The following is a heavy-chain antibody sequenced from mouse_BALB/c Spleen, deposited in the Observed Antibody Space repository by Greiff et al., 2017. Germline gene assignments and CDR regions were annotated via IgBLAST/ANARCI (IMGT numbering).Heavy chain of an antibody. J-gene: IGHJ2*01. V-gene: IGHV3-8*02. D-gene: IGHD1-1*01. CDR2: ISYSGST. CDR1: GDSITSGY. CDR3: ARYSDYYGSSYYFDY. Sequence: EVKLVESGPSLVKPSQTLSLTCSVTGDSITSGYWNWIRKFPGNKLEYMGYISYSGSTYYNPSLKSRISITRYTSKNQYYLQLNSVTTEDTATYYCARYSDYYGSSYYFDYWGQGTTLTVSS.